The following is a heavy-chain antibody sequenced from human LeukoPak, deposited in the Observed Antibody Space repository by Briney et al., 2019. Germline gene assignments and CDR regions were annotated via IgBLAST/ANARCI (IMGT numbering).Heavy chain of an antibody. CDR2: ISSSGGST. D-gene: IGHD1-26*01. Sequence: PGGSLRLSCAASGFIFSSYAMSWVRQAPGKGLEWVSSISSSGGSTYYAESMKGRFTISRDNSKNTLFLQMNSLRAEDTAVYYCAREPSGTYSFDYWGQGTLVIVSS. J-gene: IGHJ4*02. V-gene: IGHV3-23*01. CDR1: GFIFSSYA. CDR3: AREPSGTYSFDY.